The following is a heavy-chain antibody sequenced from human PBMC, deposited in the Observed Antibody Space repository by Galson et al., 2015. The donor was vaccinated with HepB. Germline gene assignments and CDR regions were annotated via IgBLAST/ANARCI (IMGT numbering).Heavy chain of an antibody. V-gene: IGHV1-46*01. CDR1: GYTFTSYY. CDR2: INPSGGST. J-gene: IGHJ4*02. Sequence: SVKVSCKASGYTFTSYYMHWVRQAPGQGLEWMGIINPSGGSTSYAQKFQGRVTMTRDTSTSTVYMELSSLRSEDTAVYYCARDLRGYNWNQNGEFDYWGQGTLVTVSS. CDR3: ARDLRGYNWNQNGEFDY. D-gene: IGHD1-20*01.